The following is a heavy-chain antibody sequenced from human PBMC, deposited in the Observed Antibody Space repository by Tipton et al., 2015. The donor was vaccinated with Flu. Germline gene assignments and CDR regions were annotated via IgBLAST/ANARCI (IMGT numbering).Heavy chain of an antibody. J-gene: IGHJ4*02. Sequence: QVQLVQSGAEVKKPGSSVKVSCKASGGTFSSYAISWVRQAPGQGLEWMGGIIPILGIANYAQKFQGRVTITADESTSTAYMELSSLRSEDTAVYYCAREGGGYSYGSRVLYYFDYWGQGTLVTVSS. CDR2: IIPILGIA. CDR3: AREGGGYSYGSRVLYYFDY. V-gene: IGHV1-69*01. D-gene: IGHD5-18*01. CDR1: GGTFSSYA.